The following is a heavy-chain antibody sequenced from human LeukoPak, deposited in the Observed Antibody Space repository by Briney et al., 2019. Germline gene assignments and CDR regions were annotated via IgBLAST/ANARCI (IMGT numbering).Heavy chain of an antibody. Sequence: GESLKISCKGSGYRFINYWIGWVRQMPGKGLEWMGIIYPGDSDTRYSPSFQGQVTISADKSISTAYLQWSSLKASDTAMYYCARRTTMAYWYFDLWGRGTLVTVSS. CDR3: ARRTTMAYWYFDL. D-gene: IGHD4-11*01. J-gene: IGHJ2*01. V-gene: IGHV5-51*01. CDR1: GYRFINYW. CDR2: IYPGDSDT.